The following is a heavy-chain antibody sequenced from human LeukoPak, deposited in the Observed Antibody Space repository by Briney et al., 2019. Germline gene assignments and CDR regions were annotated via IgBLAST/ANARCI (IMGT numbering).Heavy chain of an antibody. CDR1: GGSITSYY. J-gene: IGHJ4*02. Sequence: SETLSLTCTVSGGSITSYYWSWIRQPPGKGLEWIGEINHSGSTNYNPSLKSRVTISVDTSKNQFSLKLSSVTAADTAVYYCARHRIAAAGTGGFVYWGQGTLVTVSS. CDR3: ARHRIAAAGTGGFVY. V-gene: IGHV4-34*01. CDR2: INHSGST. D-gene: IGHD6-13*01.